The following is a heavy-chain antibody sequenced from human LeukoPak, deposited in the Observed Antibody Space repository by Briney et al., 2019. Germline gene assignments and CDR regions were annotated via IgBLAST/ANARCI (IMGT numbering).Heavy chain of an antibody. D-gene: IGHD3-10*01. CDR1: GFTFDDYA. CDR2: ISSSSSYI. J-gene: IGHJ4*02. V-gene: IGHV3-21*01. Sequence: GGSLRLSCAASGFTFDDYAMHWVRQAPGKGLEWVSSISSSSSYIYYADSVKGRFTISRDNAKNSLYLQMNSLRAEDTAVYYCARDVGYYGSGSYYNVGYDYWGQGTLVTVSS. CDR3: ARDVGYYGSGSYYNVGYDY.